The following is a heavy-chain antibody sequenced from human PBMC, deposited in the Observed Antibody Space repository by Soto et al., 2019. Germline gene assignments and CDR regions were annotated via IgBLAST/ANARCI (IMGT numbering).Heavy chain of an antibody. CDR1: GGTFSSYA. D-gene: IGHD4-17*01. Sequence: QVQLVQSGAEVKKPGSSVKVSCKASGGTFSSYAISWVRQAPGQGLEWMGGIIPIFGTANYAQKFQGRVTIIADESTSTAYMELSSLRSEDTAVYYCARDSDYGGNTDWYFDLWGRGTLVTVSS. V-gene: IGHV1-69*01. J-gene: IGHJ2*01. CDR2: IIPIFGTA. CDR3: ARDSDYGGNTDWYFDL.